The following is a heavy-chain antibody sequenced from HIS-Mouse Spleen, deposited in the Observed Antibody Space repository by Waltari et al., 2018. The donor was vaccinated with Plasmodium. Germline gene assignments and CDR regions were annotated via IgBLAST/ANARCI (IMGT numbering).Heavy chain of an antibody. CDR3: ARGRRIVVVTAPRGFFDY. CDR1: GGSFSGYY. Sequence: QVQLQQWGAGLLKPSETLSLTCAVYGGSFSGYYWSWIRQPPGKGLEWIGEINHSGSTNYNPSLKSRVTIAGDTSKNQFSLKLSSVTAADTAVYYCARGRRIVVVTAPRGFFDYWGQGTLVTVSS. D-gene: IGHD2-21*02. V-gene: IGHV4-34*01. CDR2: INHSGST. J-gene: IGHJ4*02.